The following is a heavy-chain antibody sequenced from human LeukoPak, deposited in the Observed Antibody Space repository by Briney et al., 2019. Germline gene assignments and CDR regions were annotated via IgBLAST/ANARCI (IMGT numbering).Heavy chain of an antibody. CDR1: GFTFSNAW. D-gene: IGHD2-15*01. J-gene: IGHJ5*02. Sequence: GGSLRLSCAASGFTFSNAWMSWVRQAPGKGLEWVSDIYSGGSTYYEDSVKGRFTISRGNSKNTLYLQMNSLRAEDTAVYYCATVTGYCSGVSCYDPWGQGTLVTVSS. CDR2: IYSGGST. CDR3: ATVTGYCSGVSCYDP. V-gene: IGHV3-66*01.